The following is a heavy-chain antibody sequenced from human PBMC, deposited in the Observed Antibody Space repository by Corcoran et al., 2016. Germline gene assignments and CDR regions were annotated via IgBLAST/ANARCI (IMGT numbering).Heavy chain of an antibody. CDR3: ARERTYYSDY. D-gene: IGHD2-21*01. CDR2: IWYDGSNK. CDR1: GFTFSSCG. V-gene: IGHV3-33*01. J-gene: IGHJ4*02. Sequence: QVQLVESGGGVVQPGRSLRLSCAASGFTFSSCGMHWVRQAPGKGLEWVAVIWYDGSNKYYADSVKGRFTISRDNSKNTVYLQRNSLRAEDTAVYYCARERTYYSDYWGQGTLVTVSS.